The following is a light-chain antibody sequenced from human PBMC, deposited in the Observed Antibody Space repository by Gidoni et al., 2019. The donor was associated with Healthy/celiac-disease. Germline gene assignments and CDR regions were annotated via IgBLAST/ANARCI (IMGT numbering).Light chain of an antibody. V-gene: IGLV3-19*01. Sequence: SSELTQDPAVSVALGRTVRITCQGDSLRSYYASWYQQKPGQAPVLVIYGKNNRPSGIPDRFSASSSGNTASLTITGAQAEDEADYYCNSRDSSGNHPQVFGGGTKLTVL. CDR3: NSRDSSGNHPQV. J-gene: IGLJ3*02. CDR1: SLRSYY. CDR2: GKN.